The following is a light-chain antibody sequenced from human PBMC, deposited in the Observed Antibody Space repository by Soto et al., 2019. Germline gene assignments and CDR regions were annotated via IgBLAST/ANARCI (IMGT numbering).Light chain of an antibody. J-gene: IGLJ1*01. V-gene: IGLV2-14*01. CDR1: SSDVGTYNS. Sequence: QSALTQPASVSGSPGQSITISCAGSSSDVGTYNSVSWYQQQPGKAPKLMIYEVSVRPSGVSNRFSGSKSGNTASLTIPGLQAEDEADYYCKSYSTSSTPYVFGTGTKVTVL. CDR3: KSYSTSSTPYV. CDR2: EVS.